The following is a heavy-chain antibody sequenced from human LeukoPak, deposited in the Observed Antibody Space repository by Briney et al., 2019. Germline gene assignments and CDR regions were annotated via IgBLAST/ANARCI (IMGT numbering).Heavy chain of an antibody. Sequence: SETLSLTCTVSGGSISSGGYYWSWIRQHPGKGLEWIGYIYYSGSTYYNPSLKSRVTISVDTSKNQFSLKLSSVTAADTAVYYCARGKQWLAPIDYWGQGTLVTVSS. J-gene: IGHJ4*02. V-gene: IGHV4-31*03. D-gene: IGHD6-19*01. CDR1: GGSISSGGYY. CDR3: ARGKQWLAPIDY. CDR2: IYYSGST.